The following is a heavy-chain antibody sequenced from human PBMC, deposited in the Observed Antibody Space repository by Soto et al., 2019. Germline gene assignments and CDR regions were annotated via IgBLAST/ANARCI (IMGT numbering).Heavy chain of an antibody. V-gene: IGHV3-33*01. J-gene: IGHJ4*02. CDR1: GFTFSNYG. CDR2: IWYDGSNK. D-gene: IGHD4-17*01. Sequence: QVQLVESGGGVVQPGMSLRLSCAASGFTFSNYGMHWVRQAPGKGLEWVAVIWYDGSNKYYADSVKGRFTISRDNSKNTLYLQMNTLRAEDTAVYYCARHKGGDPYYFDYWDQGTLVTVSS. CDR3: ARHKGGDPYYFDY.